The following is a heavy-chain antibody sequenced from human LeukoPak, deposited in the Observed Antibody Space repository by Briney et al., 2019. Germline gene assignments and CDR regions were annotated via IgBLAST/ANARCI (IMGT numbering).Heavy chain of an antibody. CDR3: ARERTKGGSDAFDI. V-gene: IGHV3-21*06. J-gene: IGHJ3*02. Sequence: GGSLRLSCAASGFTFSSYNMNWVRQAPGKGLEWVSSISMYSTYIYYTDSVKGRFTISRDNAKNSLYLQMNSLRAEDTAVYYCARERTKGGSDAFDIWGQGTMVTVSS. CDR2: ISMYSTYI. D-gene: IGHD1-1*01. CDR1: GFTFSSYN.